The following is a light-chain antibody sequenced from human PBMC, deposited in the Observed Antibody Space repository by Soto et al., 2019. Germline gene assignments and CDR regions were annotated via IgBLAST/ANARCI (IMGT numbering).Light chain of an antibody. CDR1: SSNIGGGYE. Sequence: QSVLTQPPSVSGAPGQRVTISCTGSSSNIGGGYELHWQQQLPGTPPKLLICGNSNRPSGVPDRFSGSKSGTSASLAITGLQAEDEADYFSQYYDSSLSGYVFGTGTKLTVL. V-gene: IGLV1-40*01. CDR3: QYYDSSLSGYV. J-gene: IGLJ1*01. CDR2: GNS.